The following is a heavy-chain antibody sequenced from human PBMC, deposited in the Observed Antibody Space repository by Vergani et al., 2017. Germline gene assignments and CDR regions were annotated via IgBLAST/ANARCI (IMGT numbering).Heavy chain of an antibody. V-gene: IGHV1-3*01. D-gene: IGHD6-13*01. CDR2: INAGNGNT. CDR3: ARASIAAGGTLDY. CDR1: GYTFTSYA. Sequence: QVQLVQSGAEVKKPGASVKVSCKASGYTFTSYAMHWARQAPGQRLEWMGWINAGNGNTKYSQKFQGRDTITRDTAASTTYMDLGSLRSEDTAVYYCARASIAAGGTLDYWGQGTLVTVSS. J-gene: IGHJ4*02.